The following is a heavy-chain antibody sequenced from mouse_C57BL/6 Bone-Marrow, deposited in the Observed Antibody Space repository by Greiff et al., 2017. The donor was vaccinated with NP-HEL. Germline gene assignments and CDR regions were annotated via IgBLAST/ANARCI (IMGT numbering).Heavy chain of an antibody. CDR3: ARQDTTVVSYWYFDV. CDR1: GFTFSSYG. CDR2: ISSGGSYT. V-gene: IGHV5-6*01. D-gene: IGHD1-1*01. Sequence: EVQGVESGGDLVKPGGSLKLSCAASGFTFSSYGMSWVRQTPDKRLEWVATISSGGSYTYYPDSVKGRFTISRDNAKNTLYLQMSSLKSEDTAMYYCARQDTTVVSYWYFDVWGTGTTVTVSS. J-gene: IGHJ1*03.